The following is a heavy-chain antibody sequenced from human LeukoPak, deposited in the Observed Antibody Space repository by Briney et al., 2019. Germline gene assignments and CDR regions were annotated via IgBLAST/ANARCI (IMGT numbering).Heavy chain of an antibody. CDR2: IKSKSDGRKT. CDR1: GFSFSNAW. D-gene: IGHD3-10*01. CDR3: STDPASNLWL. V-gene: IGHV3-15*01. Sequence: PGGSLRLSRAVAGFSFSNAWMTWVRQAPGEGLEWVGRIKSKSDGRKTDYAAPVKGRFTISKDYSKHTLYLQVNSLKTEDTAVYCCSTDPASNLWLWGQGTLVSVSS. J-gene: IGHJ4*02.